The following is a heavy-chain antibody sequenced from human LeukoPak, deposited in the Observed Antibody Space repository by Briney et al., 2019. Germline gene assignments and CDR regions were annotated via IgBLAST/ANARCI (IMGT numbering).Heavy chain of an antibody. J-gene: IGHJ4*02. Sequence: SETLSLTCTVSGGSISSSSYYWGWIRQPPGKGLEWIGGIYYSGSTYYNPSLKSRVTISVDTSKNQFSLKLSSVTAADTAVYYCATLFDYYDSSGYYPLTDYWGQGTLVTVSS. V-gene: IGHV4-39*07. CDR3: ATLFDYYDSSGYYPLTDY. CDR1: GGSISSSSYY. D-gene: IGHD3-22*01. CDR2: IYYSGST.